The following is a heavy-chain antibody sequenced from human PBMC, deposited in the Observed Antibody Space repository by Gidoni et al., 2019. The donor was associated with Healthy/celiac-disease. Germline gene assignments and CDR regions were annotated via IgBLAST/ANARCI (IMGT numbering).Heavy chain of an antibody. Sequence: EVQLLESGGGLVQPGGSLRLSCAASGFPFISYAMSWVRQAPGKGLEWVSAISGSGGSTYYADSVKGRFTISRDNSKNSLYLQMNSLRAEDTAVYYCAKGQFHGRGDAFDIWGQGTMVTVS. D-gene: IGHD4-4*01. J-gene: IGHJ3*02. V-gene: IGHV3-23*01. CDR2: ISGSGGST. CDR3: AKGQFHGRGDAFDI. CDR1: GFPFISYA.